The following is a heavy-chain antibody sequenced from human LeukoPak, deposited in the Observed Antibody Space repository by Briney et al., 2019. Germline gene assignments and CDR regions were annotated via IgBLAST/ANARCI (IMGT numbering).Heavy chain of an antibody. Sequence: PGGSLRLSCAASGFTFSSYWMSWVRQAPGKGLEWVANIKQDGSRIHYVDSVKGRFTISRDNAKNSLYLQMNSLRAEDTAVYYCATLRSKIAVAGTSAFDIWGQGTMVTVSS. CDR2: IKQDGSRI. D-gene: IGHD6-19*01. CDR1: GFTFSSYW. J-gene: IGHJ3*02. CDR3: ATLRSKIAVAGTSAFDI. V-gene: IGHV3-7*01.